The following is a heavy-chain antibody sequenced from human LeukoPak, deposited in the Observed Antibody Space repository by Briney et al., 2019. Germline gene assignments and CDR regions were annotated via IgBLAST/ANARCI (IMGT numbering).Heavy chain of an antibody. V-gene: IGHV4-59*08. D-gene: IGHD2/OR15-2a*01. CDR1: GGSISSNY. CDR2: IYHTGDT. J-gene: IGHJ4*02. CDR3: AGHHPRNTVDF. Sequence: PSETLSLTCTVSGGSISSNYWSWIRQPPGKGLEWIGYIYHTGDTNSNPSLKSRVTISMDTSKNQFSLKVTSVTAADTAVYYCAGHHPRNTVDFWGQGTLVTVSS.